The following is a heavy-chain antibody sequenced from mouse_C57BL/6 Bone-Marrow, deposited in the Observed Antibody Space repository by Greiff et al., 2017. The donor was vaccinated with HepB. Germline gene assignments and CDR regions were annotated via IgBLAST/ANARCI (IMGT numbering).Heavy chain of an antibody. CDR1: GFTFSSYA. J-gene: IGHJ2*01. CDR3: ARVYGSFDY. D-gene: IGHD1-1*01. V-gene: IGHV5-4*03. Sequence: EVKLVESGGGLVKPGGSLKLSCAASGFTFSSYAMSWVRQTPEKRLEWVATISDGGSYTYYPDNVKGRFTISRDNAKNNLYLQMSHLKSEDTAMYYCARVYGSFDYWGQGTTLTVSS. CDR2: ISDGGSYT.